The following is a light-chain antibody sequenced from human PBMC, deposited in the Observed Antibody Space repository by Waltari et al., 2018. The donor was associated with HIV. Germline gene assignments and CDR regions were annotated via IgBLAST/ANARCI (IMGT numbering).Light chain of an antibody. CDR3: QQYYAFPLT. V-gene: IGKV4-1*01. Sequence: DFVMTQSRDSLALSLGERATITCKSSQSLFLRLKTKNYLAWYQLRPRQPPKLLIYWASTRESGVPDRFSDSGSGTDFTLTITSLQAEDVAVYYCQQYYAFPLTFGGGTKGEIK. J-gene: IGKJ4*01. CDR1: QSLFLRLKTKNY. CDR2: WAS.